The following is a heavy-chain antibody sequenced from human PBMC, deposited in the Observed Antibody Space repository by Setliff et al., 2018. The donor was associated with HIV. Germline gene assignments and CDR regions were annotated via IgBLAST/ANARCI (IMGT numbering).Heavy chain of an antibody. CDR3: ARDEPHQYDSRSSYGP. CDR2: LFSRGTT. D-gene: IGHD3-22*01. Sequence: PSETLSLTCTVSGGSITSAPYNWGWIRQPPGKGLEWVGSLFSRGTTYYHPSLKSRVTISLSTSKNQFSLRLSSVTAADTAVYYCARDEPHQYDSRSSYGPWGPGIVVTVSS. V-gene: IGHV4-39*02. J-gene: IGHJ5*02. CDR1: GGSITSAPYN.